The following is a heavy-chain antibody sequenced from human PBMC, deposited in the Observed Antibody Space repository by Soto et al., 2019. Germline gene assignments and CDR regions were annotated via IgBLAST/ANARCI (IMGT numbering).Heavy chain of an antibody. CDR3: XXXXXXXXLYRX. Sequence: EVQLLESGGGLVQPGGSLRLSCAASGFTFSSYAMSWVRQAXXXXLEWVSAISGSGGSTYYADSVKGRFTISRDNSKNTPYLXXNSLXXXXXXXXXXXXXXXXXXLYRXWXQGTLVTVSS. CDR2: ISGSGGST. J-gene: IGHJ4*02. CDR1: GFTFSSYA. V-gene: IGHV3-23*01. D-gene: IGHD3-16*02.